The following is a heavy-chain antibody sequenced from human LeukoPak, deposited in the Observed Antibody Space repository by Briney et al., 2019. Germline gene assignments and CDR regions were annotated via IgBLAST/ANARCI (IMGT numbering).Heavy chain of an antibody. CDR1: GFDFSSYG. Sequence: AGGSLRLSCAGPGFDFSSYGMSWVRQAPGKGLEWVSRTKGDGSSTNYADSVRGRFTISRDNSKNTLYLQMNSLRTEDTAVYYCAKVMTGTTNPYAFDIWGQGTMVTVSS. V-gene: IGHV3-23*01. D-gene: IGHD1-1*01. CDR2: TKGDGSST. CDR3: AKVMTGTTNPYAFDI. J-gene: IGHJ3*02.